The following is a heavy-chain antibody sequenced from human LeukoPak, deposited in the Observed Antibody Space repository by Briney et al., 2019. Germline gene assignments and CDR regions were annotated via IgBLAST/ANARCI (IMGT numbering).Heavy chain of an antibody. CDR2: IKSKTDGGTT. J-gene: IGHJ4*02. Sequence: PGGSLRLSCVGSGFFFANAWMSWVRQAPGKGLEWVGRIKSKTDGGTTNYAAPVKGKFTISRDDSKNTIYLQMNSLKTEDTAVYYCTTVFGPYFDSSGYRDFFDYWGQGTLVTVSS. V-gene: IGHV3-15*01. CDR3: TTVFGPYFDSSGYRDFFDY. CDR1: GFFFANAW. D-gene: IGHD3-22*01.